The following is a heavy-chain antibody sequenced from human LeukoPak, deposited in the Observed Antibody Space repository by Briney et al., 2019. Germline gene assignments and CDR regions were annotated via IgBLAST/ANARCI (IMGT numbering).Heavy chain of an antibody. Sequence: GGSLRLSCAASGFTFRSFGMHWVRQAPGKGLEWVAVISYDGTNNYFADSVKGRFTISRDNSKNTLYLQMSSLRVEDTAIYYCAKGQELDNGVFDSWGQGTLVTVSS. V-gene: IGHV3-30*18. CDR2: ISYDGTNN. J-gene: IGHJ4*02. CDR1: GFTFRSFG. CDR3: AKGQELDNGVFDS. D-gene: IGHD1-1*01.